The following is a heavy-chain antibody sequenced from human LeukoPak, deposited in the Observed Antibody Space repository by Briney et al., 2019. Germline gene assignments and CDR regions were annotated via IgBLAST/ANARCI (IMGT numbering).Heavy chain of an antibody. CDR3: ARKGMRWLQLRYYFDY. Sequence: GGSLRLSCAASGFTFSSYWMSWVRQAPGKGLEWVANIKQDGSEKYYVDSVKGRFTISRDNAKNSLYLQMNSLRAGDTAVYYCARKGMRWLQLRYYFDYWGQGTLVTVSS. D-gene: IGHD5-24*01. J-gene: IGHJ4*02. V-gene: IGHV3-7*01. CDR1: GFTFSSYW. CDR2: IKQDGSEK.